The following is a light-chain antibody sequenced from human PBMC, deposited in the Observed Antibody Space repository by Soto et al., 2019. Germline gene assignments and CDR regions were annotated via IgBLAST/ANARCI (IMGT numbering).Light chain of an antibody. CDR2: DVA. V-gene: IGLV2-14*03. Sequence: QSALTQPASVSGSPGQSITISCIGTSSDLGTYNYVSWYQQHPDKAPKLMIYDVARRPSGVPDRFSGSKSGNTASLTISGLQAEDEADYYCSSYGGSYTVVFGGGTKLTVL. J-gene: IGLJ2*01. CDR1: SSDLGTYNY. CDR3: SSYGGSYTVV.